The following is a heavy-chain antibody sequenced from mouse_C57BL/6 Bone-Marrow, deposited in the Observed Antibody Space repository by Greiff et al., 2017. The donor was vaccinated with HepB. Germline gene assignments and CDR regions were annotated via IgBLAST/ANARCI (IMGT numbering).Heavy chain of an antibody. CDR3: TEGDYDSFDY. CDR1: GFTFSNYW. V-gene: IGHV6-3*01. Sequence: EVKLVESGGGLVQPGGSMKLSCVASGFTFSNYWMNWVRQSPEKGLEWVAQIRLKSDNYATHYAESVKGRFTISRDDSKSSVYLQMNNLRAEETGIYYCTEGDYDSFDYWGQGTTLTVSS. J-gene: IGHJ2*01. CDR2: IRLKSDNYAT. D-gene: IGHD2-4*01.